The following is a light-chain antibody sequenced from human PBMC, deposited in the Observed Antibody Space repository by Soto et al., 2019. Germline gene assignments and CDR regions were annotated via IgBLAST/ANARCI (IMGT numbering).Light chain of an antibody. CDR3: QTWGTGIRV. CDR2: LNSDGSH. J-gene: IGLJ3*02. Sequence: QPVLTQSPSASASLGASVKLTCTLSSGHSSYAIAWHQQQPEKGPRHLMKLNSDGSHSKGDGIPDRFSGSSSGAERYLTISSLQSEDEADYYCQTWGTGIRVFGGGTKVTVL. V-gene: IGLV4-69*01. CDR1: SGHSSYA.